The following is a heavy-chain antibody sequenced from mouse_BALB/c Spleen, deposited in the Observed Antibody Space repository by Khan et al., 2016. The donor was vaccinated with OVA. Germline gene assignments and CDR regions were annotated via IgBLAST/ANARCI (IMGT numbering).Heavy chain of an antibody. J-gene: IGHJ2*01. V-gene: IGHV1-7*01. CDR3: ARRGLRWDLDY. D-gene: IGHD1-1*01. CDR2: INPSTGYT. CDR1: GYTFINYW. Sequence: QVQLKQSGAELAKPGASVKMSCKASGYTFINYWILWVKQRPGQGLEWIGYINPSTGYTEYNQNFKDKATLTADKSSSTAYMQLSSLTSEDSAVYSCARRGLRWDLDYGGQGPTLTVSS.